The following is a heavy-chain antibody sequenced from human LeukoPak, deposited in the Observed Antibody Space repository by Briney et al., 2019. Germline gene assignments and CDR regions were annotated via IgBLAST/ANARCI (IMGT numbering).Heavy chain of an antibody. J-gene: IGHJ4*02. CDR2: ISHDGSKK. D-gene: IGHD3/OR15-3a*01. Sequence: PGRSLRLSCAASGFTFSSSAMHWVRQAPGKGLEWVAVISHDGSKKRYADSVKGRFTISRDNSKNTLYLQMNTLRADDTAVYYCAKGRTIIGLALPRYYFDFWGQGTLVTVSS. V-gene: IGHV3-30-3*01. CDR3: AKGRTIIGLALPRYYFDF. CDR1: GFTFSSSA.